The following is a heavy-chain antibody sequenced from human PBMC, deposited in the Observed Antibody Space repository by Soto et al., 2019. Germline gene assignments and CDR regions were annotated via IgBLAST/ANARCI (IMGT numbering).Heavy chain of an antibody. CDR3: ASGGSLWATSYADY. CDR2: ISSSSSYI. J-gene: IGHJ4*02. D-gene: IGHD3-16*01. CDR1: GFTFSSYS. V-gene: IGHV3-21*01. Sequence: GGSLRLSCAASGFTFSSYSMNWVRQAPGKGLEWVSSISSSSSYIYYADSVKGRFTISRDNAKNSLYLQMNSLRAEDTAVYYCASGGSLWATSYADYWGQGTLVTVSS.